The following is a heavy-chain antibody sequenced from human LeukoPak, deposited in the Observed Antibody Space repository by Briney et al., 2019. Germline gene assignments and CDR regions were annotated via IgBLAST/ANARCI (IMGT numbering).Heavy chain of an antibody. CDR1: LGSPSGYF. Sequence: PETLSLTCALHLGSPSGYFPSWIRPPPGGGLEWVGEIIHGGSTNHNPSLTSRVTISVDTSKNQYTLKLSSVTAADTAVYYYARAKLTGYYKKGYYYYGMDVWGKGTTVTVSS. J-gene: IGHJ6*04. CDR3: ARAKLTGYYKKGYYYYGMDV. V-gene: IGHV4-34*12. CDR2: IIHGGST. D-gene: IGHD3-9*01.